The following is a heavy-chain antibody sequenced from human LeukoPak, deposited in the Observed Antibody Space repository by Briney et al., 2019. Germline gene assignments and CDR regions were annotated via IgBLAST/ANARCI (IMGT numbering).Heavy chain of an antibody. CDR2: INYSGST. V-gene: IGHV4-59*01. CDR3: ARYFDWPWAFDI. D-gene: IGHD3-9*01. Sequence: PSETLSLTCTVSGGSISGYYWSWIRQPPGKGLEWIGYINYSGSTNYNPSLKSRVTISLDTSKSQFSLKLTSVTAADTAAFFCARYFDWPWAFDIWGLGTMVTVSS. J-gene: IGHJ3*02. CDR1: GGSISGYY.